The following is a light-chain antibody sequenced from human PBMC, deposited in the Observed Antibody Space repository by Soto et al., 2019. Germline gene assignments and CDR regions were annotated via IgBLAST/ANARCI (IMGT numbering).Light chain of an antibody. CDR3: QPYDYLPL. CDR1: QDIANH. V-gene: IGKV1-33*01. Sequence: DIQMTQSPSSLSASVGDRVTITCQASQDIANHLNWYQHKPGKAPKLLIYDAFTLETGVPSRFSGGGSGTDFTLTVSSLQPEDIAPYYRQPYDYLPLFGPGTKLGIK. CDR2: DAF. J-gene: IGKJ3*01.